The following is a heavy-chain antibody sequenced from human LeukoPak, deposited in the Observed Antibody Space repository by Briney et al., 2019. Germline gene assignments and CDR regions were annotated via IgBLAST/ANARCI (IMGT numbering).Heavy chain of an antibody. D-gene: IGHD3-22*01. CDR2: IYSGGST. J-gene: IGHJ6*02. CDR3: ARDYYDSSGDSYYGMDV. Sequence: PGGSLRLSCAASGFTVSSNYMGWVRQAPGKGLEWVSVIYSGGSTYYADSVKGRFTISRDNSKNTLYLQMNSLRAEDTAVYYCARDYYDSSGDSYYGMDVWGQGTTVTVSS. CDR1: GFTVSSNY. V-gene: IGHV3-66*01.